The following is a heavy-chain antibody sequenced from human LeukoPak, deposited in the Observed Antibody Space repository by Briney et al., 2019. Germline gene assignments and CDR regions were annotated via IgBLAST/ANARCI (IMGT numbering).Heavy chain of an antibody. CDR2: ISSSSSTI. CDR1: GFAFSSYS. Sequence: GGSLRLSCAASGFAFSSYSMNWVRQAPGKGLEWVSYISSSSSTIYYADSVKGRFTISRDNAKNSLYLQMNSLRAEDTAVYYCARDFIGSGYNKFSGWFDPWGQGTLVTVSS. CDR3: ARDFIGSGYNKFSGWFDP. J-gene: IGHJ5*02. D-gene: IGHD3-22*01. V-gene: IGHV3-48*01.